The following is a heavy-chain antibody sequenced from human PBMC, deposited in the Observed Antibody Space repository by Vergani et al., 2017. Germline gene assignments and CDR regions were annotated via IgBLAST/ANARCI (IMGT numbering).Heavy chain of an antibody. CDR3: AREGGDYVFDY. D-gene: IGHD4-17*01. Sequence: QVQLQESGPGLVKPSQTLSLTCTVSGGSISSGSYYWSWIRQPAGKGLEWIGRIYTSGSTNYNPSLKSRVTISVDTSKNQFSLKLSSVTAADTAVNYCAREGGDYVFDYWGQGTLVTVSS. CDR1: GGSISSGSYY. V-gene: IGHV4-61*02. J-gene: IGHJ4*02. CDR2: IYTSGST.